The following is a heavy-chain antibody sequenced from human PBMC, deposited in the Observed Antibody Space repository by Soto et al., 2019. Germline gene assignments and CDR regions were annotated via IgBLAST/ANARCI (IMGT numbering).Heavy chain of an antibody. Sequence: QVQLVQSGAEVKKPGSSVKVSCDASGGTFSSYPINWVRQAPGQGLEWMGGIIPFFGTSNYAQKFQGRVTITSDDSTSTAYMDLRSLRSEDTAVYYCARVGHITNYGMAVWGQGTTVTVSS. J-gene: IGHJ6*02. CDR2: IIPFFGTS. CDR3: ARVGHITNYGMAV. D-gene: IGHD1-26*01. V-gene: IGHV1-69*01. CDR1: GGTFSSYP.